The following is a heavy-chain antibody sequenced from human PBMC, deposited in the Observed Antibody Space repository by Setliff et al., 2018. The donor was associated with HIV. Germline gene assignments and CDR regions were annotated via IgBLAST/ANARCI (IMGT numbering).Heavy chain of an antibody. J-gene: IGHJ6*03. CDR3: ARVGVDVVRHYYYYMDV. Sequence: PSETLSLTCTVSGGSIRSFFWSWIRQPPGKGLEWIGHIYTSGSTNYNPSLKSRVTMSVDTSKNQFSLNLSSVTAADTAVYYCARVGVDVVRHYYYYMDVWGKGTTVTVSS. CDR2: IYTSGST. V-gene: IGHV4-4*08. D-gene: IGHD3-10*01. CDR1: GGSIRSFF.